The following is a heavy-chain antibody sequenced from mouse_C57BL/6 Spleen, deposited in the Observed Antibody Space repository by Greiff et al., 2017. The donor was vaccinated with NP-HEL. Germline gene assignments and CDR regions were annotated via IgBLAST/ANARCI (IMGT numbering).Heavy chain of an antibody. Sequence: EVMLVESGGGLVKPGGSLKLSCAASGFTFSDYGMHWVRQAPEKGLEWVAYISSGSSTIYYADTVKGRFTISRDNAKNTLFLQMTSLRSEDTAMYYCASDYYYGSSYWYFDVWGTGTTVTVSS. D-gene: IGHD1-1*01. CDR1: GFTFSDYG. V-gene: IGHV5-17*01. CDR2: ISSGSSTI. J-gene: IGHJ1*03. CDR3: ASDYYYGSSYWYFDV.